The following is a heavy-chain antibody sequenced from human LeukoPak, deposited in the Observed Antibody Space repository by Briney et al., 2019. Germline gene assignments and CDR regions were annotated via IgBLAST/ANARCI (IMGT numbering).Heavy chain of an antibody. J-gene: IGHJ6*03. CDR1: GFPTNSGYY. CDR2: IYTSGST. V-gene: IGHV4-4*07. Sequence: PSETLSLTCGVSGFPTNSGYYWGWIRQPAGKGLEWIGRIYTSGSTIYNPSLKSRVTMSVDTSKNQFSLKLSSVTAADTAVYYCARGRYESTRLSAYYYYYMDVWGKGTTVTVSS. D-gene: IGHD1-14*01. CDR3: ARGRYESTRLSAYYYYYMDV.